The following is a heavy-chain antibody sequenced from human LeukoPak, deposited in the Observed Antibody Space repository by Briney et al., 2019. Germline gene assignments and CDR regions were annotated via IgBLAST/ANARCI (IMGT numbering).Heavy chain of an antibody. V-gene: IGHV1-18*01. CDR3: ARGVDSSRIIYYMDV. CDR1: GYTFISYG. Sequence: GASVKVSCKASGYTFISYGISWVRQAPGHGLEWMGRISAYNGNTNYAQKLQGRVTMTTDTSTSTAYMELRSLRSDDTAVYYCARGVDSSRIIYYMDVWGKGTTVTVSS. J-gene: IGHJ6*03. CDR2: ISAYNGNT. D-gene: IGHD6-13*01.